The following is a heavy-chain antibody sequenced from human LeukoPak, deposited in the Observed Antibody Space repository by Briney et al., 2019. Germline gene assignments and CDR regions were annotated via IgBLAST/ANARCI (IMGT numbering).Heavy chain of an antibody. J-gene: IGHJ4*02. V-gene: IGHV1-18*01. CDR2: ISAYNGNT. Sequence: ASVKVSCKASGYTFTSYGISWVRQAPGQGLEWMGWISAYNGNTNYAQELQGRVTVTTDTSTSTAYMELRSLRSDDTAVYYCARLSSGYDWDYFDYWGQGTLVTVSS. D-gene: IGHD5-12*01. CDR1: GYTFTSYG. CDR3: ARLSSGYDWDYFDY.